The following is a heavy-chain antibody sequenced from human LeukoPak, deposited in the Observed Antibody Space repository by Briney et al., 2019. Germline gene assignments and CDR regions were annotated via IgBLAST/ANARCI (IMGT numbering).Heavy chain of an antibody. CDR3: ARIAVAGTYDY. J-gene: IGHJ4*02. Sequence: SETLSLTCAVSGGSISSGGYSWSWIRQPPGKGLEWIWYIYHSGSTYYNPSLKGRVTISVDRSKNQFSLKLSSVTAADTAVYYCARIAVAGTYDYWGQGTLVTVSS. V-gene: IGHV4-30-2*01. CDR2: IYHSGST. CDR1: GGSISSGGYS. D-gene: IGHD6-19*01.